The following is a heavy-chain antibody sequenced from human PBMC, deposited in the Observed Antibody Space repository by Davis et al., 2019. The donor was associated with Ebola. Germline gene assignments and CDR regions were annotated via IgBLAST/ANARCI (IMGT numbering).Heavy chain of an antibody. CDR3: ARSSRERGFAFYYYYMDV. CDR2: IYRGGST. Sequence: GESLKISCAASEFTVSSHYMSWVRQAPGKGPEWVSVIYRGGSTYYADSVKGRFTISRDNPKNTLYLQMNSLRAEDTAVYYCARSSRERGFAFYYYYMDVWGKGTTVTVSS. CDR1: EFTVSSHY. D-gene: IGHD3-10*01. V-gene: IGHV3-53*01. J-gene: IGHJ6*03.